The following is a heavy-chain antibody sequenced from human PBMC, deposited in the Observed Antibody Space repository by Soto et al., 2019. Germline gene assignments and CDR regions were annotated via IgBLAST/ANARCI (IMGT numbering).Heavy chain of an antibody. CDR3: ASGTSYYYGSGSYYYYYYGMDV. CDR1: GGSISSYY. J-gene: IGHJ6*02. CDR2: IYTSGST. D-gene: IGHD3-10*01. Sequence: SETLSLTCTVSGGSISSYYWSWTRQPAGKGLEWIGRIYTSGSTNYNPSLKSRVTMSVDTSKNQFSLKLSSVTAADTAVYYCASGTSYYYGSGSYYYYYYGMDVWGQGTTVTVSS. V-gene: IGHV4-4*07.